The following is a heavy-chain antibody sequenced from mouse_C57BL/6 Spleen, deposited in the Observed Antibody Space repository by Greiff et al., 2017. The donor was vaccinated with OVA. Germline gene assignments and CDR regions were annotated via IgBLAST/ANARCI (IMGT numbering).Heavy chain of an antibody. CDR2: IYPGSGSI. V-gene: IGHV1-62-2*01. CDR3: EGHEEEPGGYYAMGY. CDR1: GYTFTEYT. J-gene: IGHJ4*01. D-gene: IGHD1-1*02. Sequence: QVQLQQSGAELVKPGASVKLSCKASGYTFTEYTIHWVKQRSGQGLEWIGGIYPGSGSIKYNEKFKDKATLTADKSSSTAYMELSRMTSEDSAVYVCEGHEEEPGGYYAMGYWGQGTTVTVSS.